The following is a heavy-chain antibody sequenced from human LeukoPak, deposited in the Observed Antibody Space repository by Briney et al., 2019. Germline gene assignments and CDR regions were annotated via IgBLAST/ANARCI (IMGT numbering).Heavy chain of an antibody. J-gene: IGHJ6*03. CDR3: ATGSYYDILTGYHAAGSDHFYYYYMDV. CDR1: GYSLSELS. D-gene: IGHD3-9*01. V-gene: IGHV1-24*01. CDR2: FDREEGET. Sequence: GASVTVSYTVSGYSLSELSMHWVRQAPGKGLEWVGGFDREEGETIYAQKFQGRVTITEPTSTDTAYMELSSLRSEDTALYYCATGSYYDILTGYHAAGSDHFYYYYMDVWGKGTTVTVSS.